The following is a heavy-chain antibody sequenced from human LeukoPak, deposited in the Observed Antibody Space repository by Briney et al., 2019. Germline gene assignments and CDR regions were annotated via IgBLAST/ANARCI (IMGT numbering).Heavy chain of an antibody. D-gene: IGHD3-10*01. CDR2: ISSSGSTI. CDR1: GFTFSSYE. J-gene: IGHJ4*02. CDR3: AREPRASSGDY. Sequence: GGSLRLSCAASGFTFSSYEMNWVRQAPGKGLEWVSYISSSGSTIYYADSVKGRFTISRDNAKNSLYLQMNRLRAEDTAVYYCAREPRASSGDYWGQGTLVTVSS. V-gene: IGHV3-48*03.